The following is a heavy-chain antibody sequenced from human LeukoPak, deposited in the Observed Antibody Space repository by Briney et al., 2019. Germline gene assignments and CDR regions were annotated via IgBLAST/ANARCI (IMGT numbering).Heavy chain of an antibody. CDR1: GYTFTGYY. CDR3: ARASDAYCGGDCYLYY. CDR2: INPNSGGT. J-gene: IGHJ4*02. D-gene: IGHD2-21*02. V-gene: IGHV1-2*02. Sequence: PSFKVSCKASGYTFTGYYTHWARQATGQGLEWMGWINPNSGGTNYAQKFQGRVTMTRDTSISTAYMELSRLRSDDTAVYYCARASDAYCGGDCYLYYWGQGTLVNV.